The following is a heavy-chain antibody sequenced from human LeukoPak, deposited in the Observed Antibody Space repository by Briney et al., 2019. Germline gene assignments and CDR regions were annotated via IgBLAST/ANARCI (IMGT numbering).Heavy chain of an antibody. CDR3: ARDVRTQDRVYGDYGHYYYYYMDV. Sequence: PSETLSLTCTVSGGSISSYYWSWIRQPAGKGLEWIGRIYTSGSTNYNPSLKSRVTMSVDTSKNQFSLKLSSVTAADTAVYYCARDVRTQDRVYGDYGHYYYYYMDVWGKGTTVTISS. V-gene: IGHV4-4*07. J-gene: IGHJ6*03. D-gene: IGHD4-17*01. CDR2: IYTSGST. CDR1: GGSISSYY.